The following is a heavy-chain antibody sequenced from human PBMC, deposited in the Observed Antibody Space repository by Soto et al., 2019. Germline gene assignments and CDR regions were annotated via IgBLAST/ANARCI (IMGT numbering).Heavy chain of an antibody. Sequence: QVQLVESGGGVAQPGRSLRLSCEVSGFSLSGYGMHWVRQAPGKGLEWVAVIWYHGTTKNYADSVKGRFTISRDISKNTVYLQMDSLKVEDTAVYYCARDVDRTSHLNWFDPWGQGVMVTVSS. CDR2: IWYHGTTK. CDR3: ARDVDRTSHLNWFDP. J-gene: IGHJ5*02. D-gene: IGHD5-12*01. V-gene: IGHV3-33*01. CDR1: GFSLSGYG.